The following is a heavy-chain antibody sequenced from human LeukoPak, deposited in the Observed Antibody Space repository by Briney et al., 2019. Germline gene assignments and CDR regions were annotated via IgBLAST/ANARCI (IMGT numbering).Heavy chain of an antibody. CDR3: ARGGLLWFGELPNGRNWFDP. V-gene: IGHV1-18*01. CDR2: ISAYNGNT. D-gene: IGHD3-10*01. J-gene: IGHJ5*02. Sequence: ASVKVSCKASGYTFTSYGISWVRQAPGQGLEWMGWISAYNGNTNYAQKLQGRVTMTTDTSTSTAYMELRSLRSDDTAVYYCARGGLLWFGELPNGRNWFDPWGQGTLVTVSS. CDR1: GYTFTSYG.